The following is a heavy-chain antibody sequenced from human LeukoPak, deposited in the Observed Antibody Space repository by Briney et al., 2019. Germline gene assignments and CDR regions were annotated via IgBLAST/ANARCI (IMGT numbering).Heavy chain of an antibody. J-gene: IGHJ4*02. Sequence: PSETLSLTCAVYGGSFSGYYWSWIRQPPGKGLEGIGEINHSGSTNYNPSLKSRVTISVDTSKNQFSLKLSSVTAADTAVYYCARAQWLVFDYWGQGTLVTVSS. V-gene: IGHV4-34*01. D-gene: IGHD6-19*01. CDR1: GGSFSGYY. CDR2: INHSGST. CDR3: ARAQWLVFDY.